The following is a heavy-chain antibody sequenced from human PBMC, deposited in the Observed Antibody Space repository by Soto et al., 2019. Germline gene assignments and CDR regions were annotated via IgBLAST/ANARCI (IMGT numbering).Heavy chain of an antibody. D-gene: IGHD2-2*01. V-gene: IGHV4-34*01. CDR1: GCSFSGYY. Sequence: SESLSLSCSASGCSFSGYYLSWIRQPPGKGLEWIGEINHSRNTNYNASPKSRVTRLTNSTNNQFNLLQMHVTGADTAASYCSSSGPSAPNGFSYPAVEVWGQGTTVTVSS. CDR2: INHSRNT. J-gene: IGHJ6*02. CDR3: SSSGPSAPNGFSYPAVEV.